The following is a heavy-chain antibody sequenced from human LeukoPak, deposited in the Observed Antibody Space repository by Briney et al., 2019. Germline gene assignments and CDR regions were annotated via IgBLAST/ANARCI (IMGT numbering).Heavy chain of an antibody. CDR1: GFTFSSYA. CDR2: ISGSGGST. CDR3: AGGFWSGYYPNYYYYGMDV. Sequence: GGSLRLSCAASGFTFSSYAMSWVRQAPGKGLEWVSAISGSGGSTYYADSVKGRFTISRDNSKNTLYLQMYSLRAEDTAVYYCAGGFWSGYYPNYYYYGMDVWGQGTTVTVSS. J-gene: IGHJ6*02. D-gene: IGHD3-3*01. V-gene: IGHV3-23*01.